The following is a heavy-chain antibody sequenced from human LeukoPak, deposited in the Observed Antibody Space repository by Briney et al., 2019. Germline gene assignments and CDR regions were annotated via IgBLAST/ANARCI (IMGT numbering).Heavy chain of an antibody. CDR1: GYSFTNYW. CDR3: ARHNVEDQKYSWFDP. D-gene: IGHD2/OR15-2a*01. CDR2: IYPVDSNI. V-gene: IGHV5-51*01. Sequence: GESLKISCKCSGYSFTNYWIGWVRQVPGKGLEWRGIIYPVDSNIRYSPSFQGQVTISANKSISTAYLQWSSLKASDTAMYYCARHNVEDQKYSWFDPWGQRTLVTLSS. J-gene: IGHJ5*02.